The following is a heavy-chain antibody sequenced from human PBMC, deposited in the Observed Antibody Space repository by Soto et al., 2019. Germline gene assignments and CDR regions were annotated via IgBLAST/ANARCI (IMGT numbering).Heavy chain of an antibody. CDR1: GGSIRSSNW. J-gene: IGHJ6*02. V-gene: IGHV4-4*02. Sequence: SETLSPNYAVSGGSIRSSNWSSWVSQPPGKGLEWIGEIYHSGSTNYNPSLKSRVTISVDKSKNQFSLKLSSVTAADTAVYYCARDFIAAAGTVYYYGMDVWGQGTTATVSS. CDR3: ARDFIAAAGTVYYYGMDV. CDR2: IYHSGST. D-gene: IGHD6-13*01.